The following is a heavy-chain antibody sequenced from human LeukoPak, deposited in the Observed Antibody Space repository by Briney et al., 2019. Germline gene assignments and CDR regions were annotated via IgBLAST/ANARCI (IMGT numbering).Heavy chain of an antibody. D-gene: IGHD4-23*01. Sequence: PGGSLRLSCTASGFTFCRFEMSWVRQAPGKGLEWVSYITSISSSTYYADFVKGRFTVSRDNAKNSLYLQMNSLTAEDTAVYYCARDFGDYGGYYYMDLWGKGTMVTVSS. CDR1: GFTFCRFE. J-gene: IGHJ6*03. V-gene: IGHV3-48*03. CDR3: ARDFGDYGGYYYMDL. CDR2: ITSISSST.